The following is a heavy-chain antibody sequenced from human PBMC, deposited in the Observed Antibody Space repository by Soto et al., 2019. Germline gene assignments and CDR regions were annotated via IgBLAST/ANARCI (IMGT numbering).Heavy chain of an antibody. D-gene: IGHD7-27*01. Sequence: ASVKVSCKASGYTFTVYYMHCVLQAPLQGLEWMGWINPNSGGTNYAQKFQGRVTMTRDTSISTAYMELSRLRSDDTAVYYCARVGKLGFYYYGMDVWGQGTTVTVSS. CDR2: INPNSGGT. J-gene: IGHJ6*02. CDR1: GYTFTVYY. CDR3: ARVGKLGFYYYGMDV. V-gene: IGHV1-2*02.